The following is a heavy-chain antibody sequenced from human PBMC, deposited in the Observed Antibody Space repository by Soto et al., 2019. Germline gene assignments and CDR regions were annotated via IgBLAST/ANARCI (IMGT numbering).Heavy chain of an antibody. CDR2: INHSGST. J-gene: IGHJ5*02. CDR3: ARELELIRWLDP. Sequence: SETLSLTCAVYGGSFSGYYWSWIRQPPGKGLEWIGEINHSGSTNYNPSLKSRVTISVDTSKNQFSLKLSSVTAADTAVYYCARELELIRWLDPWGQGTLVTVSS. CDR1: GGSFSGYY. D-gene: IGHD1-7*01. V-gene: IGHV4-34*01.